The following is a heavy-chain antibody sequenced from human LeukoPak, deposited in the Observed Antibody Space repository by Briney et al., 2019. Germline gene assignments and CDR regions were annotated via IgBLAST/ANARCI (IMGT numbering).Heavy chain of an antibody. CDR1: GFTFSSYA. CDR2: ISYDGSNK. CDR3: ARDTSGCTDY. J-gene: IGHJ4*02. Sequence: PGGSLRLSCAASGFTFSSYAMHWVRQAPGKGLEWVAVISYDGSNKYYADSVKGRFTISRDNSKNTLYLQMNSLRAEDTAVYYCARDTSGCTDYWGQGTLVTVSS. D-gene: IGHD6-19*01. V-gene: IGHV3-30-3*01.